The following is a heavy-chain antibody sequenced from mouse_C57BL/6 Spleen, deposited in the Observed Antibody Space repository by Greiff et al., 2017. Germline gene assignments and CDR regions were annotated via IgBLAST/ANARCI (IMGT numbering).Heavy chain of an antibody. CDR2: IWGDGST. Sequence: VKLVESGPGLVAPSQCLSITCTASGFSLTSYGVDWVRQSPGKGLEWLGVIWGDGSTNYNSALKSRLSISKDNSKSQVFLKMNSLQTDDTAMYYCACYYCGSGSWFAYWGQGTLVTVSA. D-gene: IGHD1-1*01. V-gene: IGHV2-6*01. CDR1: GFSLTSYG. CDR3: ACYYCGSGSWFAY. J-gene: IGHJ3*01.